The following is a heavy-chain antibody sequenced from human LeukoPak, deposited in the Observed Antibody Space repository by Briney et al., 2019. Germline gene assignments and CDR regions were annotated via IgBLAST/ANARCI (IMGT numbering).Heavy chain of an antibody. CDR3: ARISGSCLSGAFDI. V-gene: IGHV1-8*01. Sequence: GASVKVSCKASGYTFTSYDINWVRQATGQGLEWMGWMNPNSGNTGYAQKFQGRVTMTRNTSISTAYMELSSLRSEDTAVYYCARISGSCLSGAFDIWGQGTMVTVSS. J-gene: IGHJ3*02. CDR1: GYTFTSYD. CDR2: MNPNSGNT. D-gene: IGHD1-26*01.